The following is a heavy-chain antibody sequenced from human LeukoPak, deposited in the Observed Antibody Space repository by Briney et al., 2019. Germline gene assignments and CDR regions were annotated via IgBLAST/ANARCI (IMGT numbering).Heavy chain of an antibody. V-gene: IGHV1-69*04. D-gene: IGHD6-13*01. Sequence: SVKVSCKASGGTFSSYAISWVRQAPGQGLEWMGRIIPILGIANYAQKFQGRVTITADKSTSTAYMELSSLTSEDTAVYYCARDQGAYSSSWYVTYYYYGMDVWGQGTTVTVSS. CDR3: ARDQGAYSSSWYVTYYYYGMDV. J-gene: IGHJ6*02. CDR1: GGTFSSYA. CDR2: IIPILGIA.